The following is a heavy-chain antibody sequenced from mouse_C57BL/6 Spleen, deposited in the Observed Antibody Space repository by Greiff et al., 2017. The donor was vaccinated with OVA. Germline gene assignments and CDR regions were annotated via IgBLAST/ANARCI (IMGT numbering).Heavy chain of an antibody. V-gene: IGHV5-17*01. J-gene: IGHJ3*01. CDR3: ARPGFAY. CDR2: ISSGSSTI. Sequence: EVKVVEPGGGLVKPGGSLKLSCAASGFTFSDYGMHWVRQAPEKGLEWVAYISSGSSTIYYADKVKGRFTISRANAKNTLFLQMTSLRSEDTAMYYCARPGFAYWGQGTLVTVSA. CDR1: GFTFSDYG.